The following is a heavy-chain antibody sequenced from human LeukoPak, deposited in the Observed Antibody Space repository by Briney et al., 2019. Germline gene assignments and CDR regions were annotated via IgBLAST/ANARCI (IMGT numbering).Heavy chain of an antibody. J-gene: IGHJ4*02. D-gene: IGHD1-26*01. V-gene: IGHV1-69*02. CDR3: AQLVGATGTDY. CDR1: GGTFSSYT. Sequence: ASVKVSCKASGGTFSSYTISWVRQAPGQGLEWMGGIIPILGIANYAQKFQGRVTITADKSTSTAYMELSSLRSEDTAVYYCAQLVGATGTDYWGQGTLVTVSS. CDR2: IIPILGIA.